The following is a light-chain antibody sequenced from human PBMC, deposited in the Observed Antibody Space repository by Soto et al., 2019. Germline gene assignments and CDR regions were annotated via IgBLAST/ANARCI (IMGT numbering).Light chain of an antibody. V-gene: IGLV1-40*01. CDR3: QSYDISLHNYV. CDR1: TSNIGAPYD. CDR2: GDN. J-gene: IGLJ1*01. Sequence: VLTQPPSVSWAPGQRVSISCTGSTSNIGAPYDVHWYQHLPGTAPKLLIYGDNNRPSGVPDRFSGSKSGTSASLAITRLQAEDEAYYYCQSYDISLHNYVFGTGTKGTVL.